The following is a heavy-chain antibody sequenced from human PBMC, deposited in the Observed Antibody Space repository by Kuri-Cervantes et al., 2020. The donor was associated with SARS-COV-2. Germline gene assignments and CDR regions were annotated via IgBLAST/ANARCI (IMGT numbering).Heavy chain of an antibody. J-gene: IGHJ5*02. Sequence: SQTLSLTCAAYGGSFSGYFWYWIRQPPGKGLEWMGEINDSGSTNYNPSLKSRLTISVDTSKNHVSLKLTSMTAADTAVYYCVKGGARITNSGVVIANWFDPWGQGTLVTVSS. CDR1: GGSFSGYF. CDR3: VKGGARITNSGVVIANWFDP. CDR2: INDSGST. V-gene: IGHV4-34*01. D-gene: IGHD3-3*01.